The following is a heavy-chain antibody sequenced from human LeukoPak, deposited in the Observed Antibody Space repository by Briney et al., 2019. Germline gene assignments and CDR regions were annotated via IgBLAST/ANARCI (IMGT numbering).Heavy chain of an antibody. D-gene: IGHD3-16*01. Sequence: GSLRLSCAASGFTFSSYAMHWVRQAPGKGLEWVAVISYDGSNKYYADSVKGRFTISRDNSKNTLYLQVNSLRAEDTAVYYCARRLGDYWGQGTLVTVSS. CDR3: ARRLGDY. CDR1: GFTFSSYA. V-gene: IGHV3-30*04. CDR2: ISYDGSNK. J-gene: IGHJ4*02.